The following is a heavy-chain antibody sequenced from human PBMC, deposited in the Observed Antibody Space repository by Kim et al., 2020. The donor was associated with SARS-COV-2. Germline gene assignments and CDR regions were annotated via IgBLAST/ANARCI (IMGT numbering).Heavy chain of an antibody. J-gene: IGHJ5*01. CDR1: GFTFRNAW. CDR3: TTEGYIYGHHGVDT. V-gene: IGHV3-15*01. Sequence: GGSLRLSCAASGFTFRNAWMSWVRQAPGKGLEWVGRIKSKVHGGTSVYAAPVTGRFTIPREDSKNTLFLYMNRLKTDDTAKYFCTTEGYIYGHHGVDTWG. CDR2: IKSKVHGGTS. D-gene: IGHD5-18*01.